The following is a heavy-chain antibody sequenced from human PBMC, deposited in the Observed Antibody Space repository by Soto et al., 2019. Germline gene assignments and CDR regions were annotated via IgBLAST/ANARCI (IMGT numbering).Heavy chain of an antibody. Sequence: GGSLRLSCAASGFTFSSYAMGWVRQGPGKGLEWVAVVSIGGSTHYADSMRGRFTISRDNSKNTLSLQMNSLTAEDTAVYFCAKRRGAGGHFDYWGQGALVTAPQ. CDR1: GFTFSSYA. V-gene: IGHV3-23*01. J-gene: IGHJ4*02. CDR3: AKRRGAGGHFDY. D-gene: IGHD2-15*01. CDR2: VSIGGST.